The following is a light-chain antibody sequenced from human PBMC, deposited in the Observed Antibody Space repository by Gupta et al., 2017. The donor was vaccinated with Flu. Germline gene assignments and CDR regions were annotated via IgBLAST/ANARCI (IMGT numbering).Light chain of an antibody. CDR1: NIGRKS. J-gene: IGLJ3*02. CDR3: QVWDSSSDPWV. V-gene: IGLV3-21*02. Sequence: SYVLTQPPSVSVAPRQTASITSGGNNIGRKSVCWYQQKPGQAPVLVVYDDSDRPSGIPERFSGSNSGNTATLTISRVEAGDEADYYCQVWDSSSDPWVFGGGTKLTVL. CDR2: DDS.